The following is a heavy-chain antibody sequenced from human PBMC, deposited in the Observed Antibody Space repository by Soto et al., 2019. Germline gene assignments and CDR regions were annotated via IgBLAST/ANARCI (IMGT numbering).Heavy chain of an antibody. CDR1: GFTFDDYA. V-gene: IGHV3-9*01. CDR2: ISWNSGSL. CDR3: ATSHFDTTGNFDAVEI. Sequence: EVQLVESGGGLVQPGRSLRLSCAASGFTFDDYAMHWVRQAPGKGLEWVSGISWNSGSLDYTDSMQGRFTISRDNAKNSLSLQMNSLRPEDTALYYCATSHFDTTGNFDAVEIWGQGTIVTVSS. J-gene: IGHJ3*02. D-gene: IGHD1-1*01.